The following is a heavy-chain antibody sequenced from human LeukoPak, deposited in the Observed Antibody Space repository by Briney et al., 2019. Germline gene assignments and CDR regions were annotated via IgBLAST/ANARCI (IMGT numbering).Heavy chain of an antibody. V-gene: IGHV1-8*01. CDR2: MNPNSGNT. Sequence: ASVKVSCKASGYTFTSYDINWVRQAPGRGLEWMGWMNPNSGNTGYAQKFQGRVTMTRNTSISTAYMELSSLRSEDTAVYYCAGGRAGYYDILTGYSKRGDNWFDPWGQGTLVTVSS. CDR3: AGGRAGYYDILTGYSKRGDNWFDP. D-gene: IGHD3-9*01. CDR1: GYTFTSYD. J-gene: IGHJ5*02.